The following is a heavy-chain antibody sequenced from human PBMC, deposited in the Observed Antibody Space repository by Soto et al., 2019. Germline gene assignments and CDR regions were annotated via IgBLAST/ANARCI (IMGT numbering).Heavy chain of an antibody. D-gene: IGHD1-26*01. CDR2: MNPNSGNT. CDR1: GYTFTSYD. Sequence: QVPLVQSGAEVKKPGASVKVSCKASGYTFTSYDINWVRQATGQGLEWMGWMNPNSGNTGYAQKFQGRVTMTRNTSIRTAYMELSSLRSEDTAVYYCARGRGSGSLFKYYFDYWGQGTLVTVSS. V-gene: IGHV1-8*01. CDR3: ARGRGSGSLFKYYFDY. J-gene: IGHJ4*02.